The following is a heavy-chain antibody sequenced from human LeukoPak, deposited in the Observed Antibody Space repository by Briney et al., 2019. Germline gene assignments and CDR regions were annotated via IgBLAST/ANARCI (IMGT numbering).Heavy chain of an antibody. V-gene: IGHV1-46*01. CDR1: GYTFTSYY. CDR3: ARVGHYYDSSGYPSPHNWFDP. CDR2: INPSGGST. J-gene: IGHJ5*02. D-gene: IGHD3-22*01. Sequence: ASVKVSCKASGYTFTSYYVHWVRQAPGQGLEWMGIINPSGGSTTYAQKFQGRVTMTRDTSTSTAYMELSSLRSEDTAVYYCARVGHYYDSSGYPSPHNWFDPWGQGTLVTVSS.